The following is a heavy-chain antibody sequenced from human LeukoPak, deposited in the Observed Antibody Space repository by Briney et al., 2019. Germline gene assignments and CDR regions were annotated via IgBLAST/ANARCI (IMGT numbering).Heavy chain of an antibody. D-gene: IGHD6-19*01. V-gene: IGHV3-21*01. CDR2: ISSSSSYI. Sequence: GGSLRLSCAASGFTFSSYSMNWVRQAPGKGLDWFSSISSSSSYIYYADSVKGRFTISRDNAKNSLYLQMNSLRAEDTAVYYCARDRPVADAFDIWGQGTMVTVSS. J-gene: IGHJ3*02. CDR3: ARDRPVADAFDI. CDR1: GFTFSSYS.